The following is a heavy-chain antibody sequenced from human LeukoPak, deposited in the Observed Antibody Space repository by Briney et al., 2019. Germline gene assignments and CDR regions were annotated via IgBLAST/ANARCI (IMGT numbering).Heavy chain of an antibody. CDR2: IKQDGSDK. Sequence: AGGSLRLSCAASGFTFSSYWMSWVRQAPGKGLEWVANIKQDGSDKYYVDFVKGRFTISRDTAKNSLYLQMNSLRAEATAAYFCARLCGDYYFDYWGQGTLVTVSS. V-gene: IGHV3-7*01. J-gene: IGHJ4*02. D-gene: IGHD4-17*01. CDR3: ARLCGDYYFDY. CDR1: GFTFSSYW.